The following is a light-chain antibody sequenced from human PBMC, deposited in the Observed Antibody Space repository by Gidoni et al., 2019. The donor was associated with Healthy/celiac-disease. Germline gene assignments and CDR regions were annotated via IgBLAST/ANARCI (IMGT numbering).Light chain of an antibody. Sequence: EIVLTQSPGTLSLSPGERATLSCRASQSVSSSYLAWYQQKPGQAPRLLIYGASSRATGIPYRFSGSGSGTDFTLTISRLEPEDFAVYYFQQYGSSPWTFXQXTKVEIK. CDR2: GAS. V-gene: IGKV3-20*01. J-gene: IGKJ1*01. CDR1: QSVSSSY. CDR3: QQYGSSPWT.